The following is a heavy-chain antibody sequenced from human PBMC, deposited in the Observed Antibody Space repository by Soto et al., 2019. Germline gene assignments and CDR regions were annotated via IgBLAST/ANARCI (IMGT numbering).Heavy chain of an antibody. J-gene: IGHJ6*02. CDR1: GYSFTSYW. Sequence: GESLKISCKGSGYSFTSYWITWVRQMPGKGLEWMGRIDPSDSYTNYSPSFQGHVTISPDKSISTAYLQWSSLKASDTAMYYCAISCGKYYYALDVWGQGTTVTVSS. CDR2: IDPSDSYT. CDR3: AISCGKYYYALDV. V-gene: IGHV5-10-1*01.